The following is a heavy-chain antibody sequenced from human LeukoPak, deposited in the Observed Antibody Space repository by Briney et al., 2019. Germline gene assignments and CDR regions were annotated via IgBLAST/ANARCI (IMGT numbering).Heavy chain of an antibody. Sequence: ASVKVSCKASGYTFSSYTMNWVRQAPGQGPEWMGWINTNTGNPTYAQGFTGRFVFSLDTSVSTAYLQISNLKAEDTAVYYCARQERYTYGLLIDNWGQGTLVTVSS. CDR1: GYTFSSYT. CDR2: INTNTGNP. CDR3: ARQERYTYGLLIDN. J-gene: IGHJ4*02. D-gene: IGHD5-18*01. V-gene: IGHV7-4-1*02.